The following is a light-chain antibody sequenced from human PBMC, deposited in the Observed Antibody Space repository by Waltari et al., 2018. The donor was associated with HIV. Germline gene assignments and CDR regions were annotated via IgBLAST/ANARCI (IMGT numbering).Light chain of an antibody. V-gene: IGKV1-33*01. CDR2: DAS. CDR3: QQYQKVPR. J-gene: IGKJ2*03. Sequence: DIQMTQSPSSLSASVGDRVTITCQASQDISDYVTWYQQKPGKAPKRLIYDASNLETGVPSRFSGSGSGTQFTFTISSLQPEDIATYYCQQYQKVPRFGQGTKLEIK. CDR1: QDISDY.